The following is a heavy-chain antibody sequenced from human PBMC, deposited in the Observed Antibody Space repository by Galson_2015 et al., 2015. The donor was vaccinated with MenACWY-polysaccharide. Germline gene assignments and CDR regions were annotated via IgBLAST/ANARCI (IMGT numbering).Heavy chain of an antibody. CDR1: GFTFTSYA. CDR2: ISGSGGAT. V-gene: IGHV3-23*01. D-gene: IGHD5/OR15-5a*01. CDR3: ADPGLSTRRTSDVDY. J-gene: IGHJ4*02. Sequence: SLRLSCAASGFTFTSYAMTWLRQAPGTGLERVSAISGSGGATYYIDSVKGRFTISRDNPKNTVYLRMNSLRAEDTAIYYCADPGLSTRRTSDVDYWGQGTLVTVSS.